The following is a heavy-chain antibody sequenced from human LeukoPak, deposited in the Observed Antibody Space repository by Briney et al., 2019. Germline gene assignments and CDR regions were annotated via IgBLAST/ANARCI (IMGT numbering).Heavy chain of an antibody. D-gene: IGHD4-17*01. CDR3: AREGYGPPFDS. CDR1: GGSISSSY. J-gene: IGHJ4*02. Sequence: SETVSLTCAFSGGSISSSYRSWIRQPPGKGLEWIGYIFHSGTTNYNPSLKSRATISLDTSKNQFSLKLSSVTAADTAMCYCAREGYGPPFDSWGQGTLVTVSS. V-gene: IGHV4-59*01. CDR2: IFHSGTT.